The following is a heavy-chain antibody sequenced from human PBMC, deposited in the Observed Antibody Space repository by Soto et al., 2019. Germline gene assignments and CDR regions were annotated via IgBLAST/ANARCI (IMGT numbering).Heavy chain of an antibody. CDR1: GFTFSSYA. D-gene: IGHD3-22*01. V-gene: IGHV3-23*01. Sequence: EVQLLESGGGLVQPGGSLRLSCAASGFTFSSYAMSWVRQAPGKGLEWVSAISGSGGSTYYADSVKGRFTISRDNSKNTLYLQMNSLRAEDTAVYYCAKDPPYYYDSSGYYFEFWHGNYFDYWGQGTLVTVSS. CDR2: ISGSGGST. J-gene: IGHJ4*02. CDR3: AKDPPYYYDSSGYYFEFWHGNYFDY.